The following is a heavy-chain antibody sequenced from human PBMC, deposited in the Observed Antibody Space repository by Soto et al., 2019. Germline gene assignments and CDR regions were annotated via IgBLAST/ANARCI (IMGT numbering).Heavy chain of an antibody. CDR1: GYTFTSYA. J-gene: IGHJ6*02. Sequence: ASVKVSCKASGYTFTSYAMHWVRQAPGQRLEWMGWINAGNGNTKYSQKFQGRVTITRDTSASTAYMELSSLRSEDTAVYYCARGCPVSGSYYPGVCFRDVWGQGTTVTVSS. CDR2: INAGNGNT. V-gene: IGHV1-3*01. D-gene: IGHD3-10*01. CDR3: ARGCPVSGSYYPGVCFRDV.